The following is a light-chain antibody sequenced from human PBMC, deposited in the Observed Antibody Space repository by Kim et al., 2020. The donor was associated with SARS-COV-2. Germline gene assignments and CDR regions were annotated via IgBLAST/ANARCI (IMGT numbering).Light chain of an antibody. Sequence: QPVLIQPPSASGTPGQRVTISCSGGRSNVGRNYVYWFQHLPGTAPKVLIERNDQRPSGVPARFSGSKSGASASLAISGLQPEDDADYYCEAWDDSLNGPVFGGGTKLTVL. CDR1: RSNVGRNY. J-gene: IGLJ3*02. CDR2: RND. V-gene: IGLV1-44*01. CDR3: EAWDDSLNGPV.